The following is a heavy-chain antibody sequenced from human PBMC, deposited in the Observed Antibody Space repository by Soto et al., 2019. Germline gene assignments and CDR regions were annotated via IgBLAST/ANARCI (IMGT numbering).Heavy chain of an antibody. CDR3: VRGGPGGTTLSRQKNYYYYCLDV. D-gene: IGHD3-16*01. CDR2: VTSSSSNI. CDR1: GFTFSGHT. J-gene: IGHJ6*03. V-gene: IGHV3-21*01. Sequence: EVQLVESGGALVEPGGSLRLSCAASGFTFSGHTMNWVRQAPGKGLEWVASVTSSSSNIYYADSLKGRFTISRDNAKNSLYLQMNSLRAEDTAVYDCVRGGPGGTTLSRQKNYYYYCLDVWGKGTTVTVSS.